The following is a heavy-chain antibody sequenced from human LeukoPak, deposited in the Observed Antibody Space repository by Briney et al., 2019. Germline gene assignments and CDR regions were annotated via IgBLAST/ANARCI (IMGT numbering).Heavy chain of an antibody. CDR2: ISYIGST. V-gene: IGHV4-59*11. D-gene: IGHD4-17*01. Sequence: PSETLSLTCAVSDDSFSSHYWTWIRQPPGKGLEWIGYISYIGSTNYNPSLKSRVTISIDASKNEFSLKLTSVTAADTAVYYCARDLVTVTKGFDIWGQGTMVTVSS. CDR3: ARDLVTVTKGFDI. J-gene: IGHJ3*02. CDR1: DDSFSSHY.